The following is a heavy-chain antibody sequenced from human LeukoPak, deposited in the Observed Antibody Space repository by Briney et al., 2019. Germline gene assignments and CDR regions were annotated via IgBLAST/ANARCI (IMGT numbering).Heavy chain of an antibody. J-gene: IGHJ6*03. V-gene: IGHV4-39*02. CDR2: IYYSGST. Sequence: SETLSLTCTVSGGSFSSSSYYWGWIRQPPGKGLEWIGSIYYSGSTYYNPSLKSRVTISVDTSKNQVSLKLSSVTAADTAVYYCARDPGTTPLDYYYYMDVWGKGTTVTVSS. CDR1: GGSFSSSSYY. D-gene: IGHD1-7*01. CDR3: ARDPGTTPLDYYYYMDV.